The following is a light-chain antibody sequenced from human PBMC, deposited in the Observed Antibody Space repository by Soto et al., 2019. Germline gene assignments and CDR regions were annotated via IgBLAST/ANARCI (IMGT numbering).Light chain of an antibody. CDR1: QTISSY. CDR2: AAS. V-gene: IGKV1-39*01. J-gene: IGKJ2*01. Sequence: DIQMTQSPSSLSASVGDRVTITCRASQTISSYLNWYQQKPGKAPKLLIYAASSLQSGVPSRFSGSGSGTDFTLTSSSLQPEDFAPYYCQQSHSIPYTFGQGTKLEIK. CDR3: QQSHSIPYT.